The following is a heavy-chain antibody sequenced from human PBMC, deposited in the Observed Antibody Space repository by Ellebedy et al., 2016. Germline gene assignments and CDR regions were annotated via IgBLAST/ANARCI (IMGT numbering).Heavy chain of an antibody. J-gene: IGHJ4*02. Sequence: GGSLRLSCAASGFSFSSYAMSWVRQAPGKGPEWVSTITGSGDRTNYADSVKGRFTISRDDSRNTLYLQMNSLRVEDTALYYCVKGASSGSWVTMEYWGQGALVTVSS. CDR2: ITGSGDRT. CDR3: VKGASSGSWVTMEY. V-gene: IGHV3-23*01. D-gene: IGHD6-13*01. CDR1: GFSFSSYA.